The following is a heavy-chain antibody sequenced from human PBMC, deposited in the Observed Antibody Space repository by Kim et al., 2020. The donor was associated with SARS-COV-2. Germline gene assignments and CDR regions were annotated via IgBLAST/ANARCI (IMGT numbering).Heavy chain of an antibody. CDR3: ARRAVDSSGTYYFDY. CDR1: GFTFSSYW. Sequence: GGSLRLSCAASGFTFSSYWMHWVRQAPGKGLVWVSRIYSDGSGTSYADSVKGRFTISRDNAKNTLYLQMNSLRAEDTALYYCARRAVDSSGTYYFDYWGQGYRVTVSS. D-gene: IGHD3-22*01. V-gene: IGHV3-74*01. CDR2: IYSDGSGT. J-gene: IGHJ4*02.